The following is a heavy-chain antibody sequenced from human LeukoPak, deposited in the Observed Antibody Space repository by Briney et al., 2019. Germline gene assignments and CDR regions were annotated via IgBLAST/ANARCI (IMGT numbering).Heavy chain of an antibody. V-gene: IGHV4-59*01. CDR3: ARAAYGGVIEY. J-gene: IGHJ4*02. Sequence: PSQTLSLTCTVSGGSITTYYWTWIRQPAGKGLEWIGYISYSGSTNYNPSLKGRVTMSIDTSKKQFSLMLTSVTAADTAVFYCARAAYGGVIEYWGQGTLVTVSS. CDR2: ISYSGST. CDR1: GGSITTYY. D-gene: IGHD4-23*01.